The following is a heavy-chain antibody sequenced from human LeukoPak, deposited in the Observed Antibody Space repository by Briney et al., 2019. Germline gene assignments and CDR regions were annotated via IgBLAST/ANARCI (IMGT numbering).Heavy chain of an antibody. CDR3: ARAGYSYGTGYYFDY. Sequence: PSETLSLTCTVSGGSISSYYWSWIRLPPGKGLEWIGYIYYTEATYYNPSLKSRVTISLGTSKNQFSLKLSSVTAADAAVYYCARAGYSYGTGYYFDYWGQGALVTVSS. J-gene: IGHJ4*02. V-gene: IGHV4-59*01. D-gene: IGHD5-18*01. CDR2: IYYTEAT. CDR1: GGSISSYY.